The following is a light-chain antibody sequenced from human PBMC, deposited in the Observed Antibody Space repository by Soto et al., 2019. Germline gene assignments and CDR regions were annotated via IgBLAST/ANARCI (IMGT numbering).Light chain of an antibody. Sequence: EVVMTQSPATLSVSPGERATLSCRASQSVSNNLAWYQQNPGQAPRLLIYVASTRATGIPARFSGSGSGTEFTLTISRLQSEDVAVYYCQQYNSWWTFGQGTKLEI. CDR3: QQYNSWWT. CDR2: VAS. J-gene: IGKJ1*01. V-gene: IGKV3D-15*01. CDR1: QSVSNN.